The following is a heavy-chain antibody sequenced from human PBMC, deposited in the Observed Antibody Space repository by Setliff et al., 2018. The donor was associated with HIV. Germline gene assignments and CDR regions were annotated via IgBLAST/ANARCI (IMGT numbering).Heavy chain of an antibody. CDR2: INSDGSST. J-gene: IGHJ4*02. Sequence: PGGSLRLSCAASGFTFSGYWMHWVRQAPGKGLVWVSRINSDGSSTTYADSVKGRFTISRDNSKNTLYLQMNSLRAEDTAVYYCAKLEYGGNADYWGQGTLVTVSS. CDR3: AKLEYGGNADY. V-gene: IGHV3-74*01. D-gene: IGHD2-15*01. CDR1: GFTFSGYW.